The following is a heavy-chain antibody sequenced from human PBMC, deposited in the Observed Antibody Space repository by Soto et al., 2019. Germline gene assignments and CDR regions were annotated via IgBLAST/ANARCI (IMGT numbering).Heavy chain of an antibody. CDR3: ARGGGVGYDFFDY. CDR2: INAGNGNT. Sequence: ASVKVSCKASGYTFTSYAMHWVRQAPGQRLEWMGWINAGNGNTKYSQKFQGRVTITRDTSASTAYMELSSLRSEDTAVYDCARGGGVGYDFFDYWGQGTLVTVSS. J-gene: IGHJ4*02. V-gene: IGHV1-3*01. CDR1: GYTFTSYA. D-gene: IGHD5-12*01.